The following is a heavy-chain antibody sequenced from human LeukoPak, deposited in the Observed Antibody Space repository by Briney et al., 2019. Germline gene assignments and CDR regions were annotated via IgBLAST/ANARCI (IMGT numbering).Heavy chain of an antibody. V-gene: IGHV4-39*02. D-gene: IGHD2/OR15-2a*01. CDR1: GGSVRGRDYF. J-gene: IGHJ3*02. CDR3: ARSNIGEDAFDI. Sequence: PSETLSLTCSVSGGSVRGRDYFWGWIRQAPGKGLEWIANIYCSGNTFYNPSLKSRVSIFVESSKNHLSLNFTSVTAADTAVYYCARSNIGEDAFDIWGQGTMVTVSS. CDR2: IYCSGNT.